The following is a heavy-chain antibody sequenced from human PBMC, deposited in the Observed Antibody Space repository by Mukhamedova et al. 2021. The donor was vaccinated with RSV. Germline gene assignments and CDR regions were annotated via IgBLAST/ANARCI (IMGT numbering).Heavy chain of an antibody. CDR2: ISGSGGST. V-gene: IGHV3-23*01. J-gene: IGHJ4*02. D-gene: IGHD2-2*02. Sequence: QSTWGGLEWVSAISGSGGSTYYADSVKGRFTISRDNSKNTLYLQMNSLRAEDTAVYYCAKSGVVPAAILPYFDYWGQGTLVTVSS. CDR3: AKSGVVPAAILPYFDY.